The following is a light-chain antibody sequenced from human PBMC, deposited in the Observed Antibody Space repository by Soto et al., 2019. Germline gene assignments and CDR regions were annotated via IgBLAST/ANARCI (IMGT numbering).Light chain of an antibody. CDR2: SAS. J-gene: IGKJ2*01. CDR3: QQYGNSPQT. V-gene: IGKV3-20*01. CDR1: QTIRSS. Sequence: EIVLTQSPGTLSLSPGERATLSCRASQTIRSSLAWYQQKPGQPPRLLISSASTRATGIPDRFAGSGSGTDFTLTINSLEPEDFAVYICQQYGNSPQTFGQGTKLEIK.